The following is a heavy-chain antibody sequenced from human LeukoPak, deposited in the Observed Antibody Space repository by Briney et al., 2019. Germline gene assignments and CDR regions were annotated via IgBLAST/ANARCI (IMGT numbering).Heavy chain of an antibody. CDR1: GYSFISYW. J-gene: IGHJ4*02. CDR2: IYPGDSDT. CDR3: ATLRDGYHLYDY. V-gene: IGHV5-51*01. D-gene: IGHD5-24*01. Sequence: GESLKISCKCSGYSFISYWIAWVRQMPGKGLELMGYIYPGDSDTRYSPSFQGHVTISADTSISTAYLQWSSVKASDTAMYYCATLRDGYHLYDYWGQGALVTVSS.